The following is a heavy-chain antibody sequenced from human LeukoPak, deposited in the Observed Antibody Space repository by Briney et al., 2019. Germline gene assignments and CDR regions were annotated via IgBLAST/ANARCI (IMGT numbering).Heavy chain of an antibody. J-gene: IGHJ4*02. CDR3: AKEGSTWYYFDY. CDR2: ISGSGGST. CDR1: GFTFSSYA. D-gene: IGHD6-13*01. V-gene: IGHV3-23*01. Sequence: PGGSLRLSCAAPGFTFSSYAMSWVRQAPGKGLEWVSAISGSGGSTYYADFLKGRFTISRDNSKNTLYLQMNSLRAEDMAVYYCAKEGSTWYYFDYWGQGTLVTVSS.